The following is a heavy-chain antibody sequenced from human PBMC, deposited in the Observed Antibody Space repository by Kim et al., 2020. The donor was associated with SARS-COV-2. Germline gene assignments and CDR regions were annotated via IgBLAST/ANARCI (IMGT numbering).Heavy chain of an antibody. CDR2: INHSGST. CDR3: ARDHQSMTGSSGSYYKGYYVDY. D-gene: IGHD3-10*01. CDR1: GGSFSGYY. Sequence: SETLSLTCAVYGGSFSGYYWSWIRQPPGKGLEWIGEINHSGSTNYNPSLKSRVTISVDTSKNQFSLKLSSVTAADTAVYYCARDHQSMTGSSGSYYKGYYVDYWGQGTLVTVSS. V-gene: IGHV4-34*01. J-gene: IGHJ4*02.